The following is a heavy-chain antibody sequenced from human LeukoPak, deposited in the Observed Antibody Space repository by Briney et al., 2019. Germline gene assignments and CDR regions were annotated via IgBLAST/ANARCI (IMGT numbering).Heavy chain of an antibody. V-gene: IGHV4-39*01. J-gene: IGHJ4*02. CDR1: GDSISSDIYS. D-gene: IGHD1-26*01. CDR2: IYYGGRT. Sequence: PSETLSLTCTVSGDSISSDIYSWGWIRQPPGKGLGWIGTIYYGGRTYYNPSLKSRVTISVDTSKNQFSLNLSSVTAADTAVYYCARLYSGSYYERDYWGQGTLVTVSS. CDR3: ARLYSGSYYERDY.